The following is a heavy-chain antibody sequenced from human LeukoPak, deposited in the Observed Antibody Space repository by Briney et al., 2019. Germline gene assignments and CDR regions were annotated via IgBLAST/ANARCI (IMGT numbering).Heavy chain of an antibody. CDR2: IYYSGST. V-gene: IGHV4-39*07. Sequence: SETLSLTCTVSGGSISSSSYYWGWIRQPPGKGLEWIGSIYYSGSTYYNPSLKSRVTISVDTSKNQFSLKLSSVTAADTAVYYCASKPYSSGWYSLDYWGQGTLVTVSS. CDR1: GGSISSSSYY. CDR3: ASKPYSSGWYSLDY. J-gene: IGHJ4*02. D-gene: IGHD6-19*01.